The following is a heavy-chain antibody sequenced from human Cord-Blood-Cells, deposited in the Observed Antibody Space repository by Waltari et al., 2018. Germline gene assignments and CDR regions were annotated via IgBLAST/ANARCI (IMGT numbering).Heavy chain of an antibody. J-gene: IGHJ4*02. D-gene: IGHD6-6*01. CDR2: IYSGGST. CDR3: ARLAVLYSSSSTPFDY. CDR1: GFTVSSNY. V-gene: IGHV3-53*02. Sequence: EVQLVETGGGLIQPGGSLRLSCAASGFTVSSNYMGWVRQAPGKGLEWVSVIYSGGSTYYADSVKGRFTISRDNSKNTLYLQMNSLRAEDTAVYYCARLAVLYSSSSTPFDYWGQGTLVTVSS.